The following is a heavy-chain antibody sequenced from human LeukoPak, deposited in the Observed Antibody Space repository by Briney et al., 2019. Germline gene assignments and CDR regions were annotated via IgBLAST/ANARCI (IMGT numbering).Heavy chain of an antibody. CDR1: GFTFSSYS. Sequence: PGGSLRLSCAASGFTFSSYSMYWVRQAPGKGLEWVSSISSSSSYIYYADSVKGRFTISRDNAKNSLYLQMNSLRAEDTAVYYCASQDSSSWYFGRAFDIWGQGTMVTVSS. D-gene: IGHD6-13*01. V-gene: IGHV3-21*01. J-gene: IGHJ3*02. CDR3: ASQDSSSWYFGRAFDI. CDR2: ISSSSSYI.